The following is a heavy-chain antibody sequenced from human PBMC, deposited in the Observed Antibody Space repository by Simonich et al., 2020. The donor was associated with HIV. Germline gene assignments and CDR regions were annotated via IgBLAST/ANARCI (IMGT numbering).Heavy chain of an antibody. J-gene: IGHJ1*01. CDR2: IHWNDYK. CDR1: GFSLSTSGVG. D-gene: IGHD3-22*01. V-gene: IGHV2-5*01. Sequence: ITLRESGPPLVTPTQTLTLTCTFSGFSLSTSGVGVGWIRPPPGKALEWLALIHWNDYKSYSPSLKSRLTITNDTSKNQVVLTMTNMDPVDTATYYCAHLYDSSGYYYVFFQHWGQGTLVTVSS. CDR3: AHLYDSSGYYYVFFQH.